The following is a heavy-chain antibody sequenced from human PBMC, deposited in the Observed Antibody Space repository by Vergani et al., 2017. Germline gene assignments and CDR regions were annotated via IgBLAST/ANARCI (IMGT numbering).Heavy chain of an antibody. CDR3: AKLCGGDCYSADY. D-gene: IGHD2-21*01. CDR1: GFTFNQYG. Sequence: QVQLVESGGGVVQPGRSLRLSCAASGFTFNQYGMHWVRQAPGKGLEWVAVTWYDGNNKQYADSVKGRFTISRDNSKSTMYLQMNSLRDEDTGVYYCAKLCGGDCYSADYWGQGTLVTVSS. V-gene: IGHV3-33*06. CDR2: TWYDGNNK. J-gene: IGHJ4*02.